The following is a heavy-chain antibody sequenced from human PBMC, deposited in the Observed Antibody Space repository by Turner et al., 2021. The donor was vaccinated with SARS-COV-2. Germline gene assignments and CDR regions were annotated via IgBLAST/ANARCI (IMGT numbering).Heavy chain of an antibody. CDR2: IYYSGST. D-gene: IGHD3-22*01. J-gene: IGHJ2*01. CDR1: GGPASSYY. CDR3: ARVPTYYYDTSGYWYFDL. Sequence: QVQPEGSGPGLVKPSETLYLTCPGSGGPASSYYWSWIRQPPGRGLEWIGYIYYSGSTNYNPPLKSRVTISVDTSKNQFSLKLSSVTAADAAVYYCARVPTYYYDTSGYWYFDLWGRGTLVTVSS. V-gene: IGHV4-59*02.